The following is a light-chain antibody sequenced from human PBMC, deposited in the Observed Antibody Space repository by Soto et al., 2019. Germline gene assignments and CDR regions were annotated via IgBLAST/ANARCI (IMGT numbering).Light chain of an antibody. J-gene: IGLJ1*01. CDR1: SSDIGYYDY. CDR2: EVS. CDR3: SSYTSSTNYV. Sequence: QSVLTQPASVSGSPGQSITISCTGTSSDIGYYDYVSWYQHHSGKAPKLIIYEVSYRPSGISNRFSGSKSGNTASLTISGLQAEDEADYYCSSYTSSTNYVFGTGTKVTVL. V-gene: IGLV2-14*01.